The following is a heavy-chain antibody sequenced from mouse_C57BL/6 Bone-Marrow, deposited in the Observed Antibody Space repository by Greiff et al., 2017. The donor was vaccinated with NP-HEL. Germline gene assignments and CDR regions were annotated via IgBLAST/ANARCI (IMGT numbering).Heavy chain of an antibody. CDR1: GFTFSDYG. Sequence: EVKLMESGGGLVKPGGSLKLSCAASGFTFSDYGMHWVRQPPEKGLEWVAYISSGSSTIYYADTVKGRFTISRDNAKNTLFLPMTSLRSEDTAMYYCAREGNYGYDEDYWGQGTTLTVSS. V-gene: IGHV5-17*01. CDR2: ISSGSSTI. J-gene: IGHJ2*01. CDR3: AREGNYGYDEDY. D-gene: IGHD2-2*01.